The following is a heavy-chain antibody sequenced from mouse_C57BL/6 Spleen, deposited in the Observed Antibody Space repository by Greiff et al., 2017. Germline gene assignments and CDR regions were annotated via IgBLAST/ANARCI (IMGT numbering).Heavy chain of an antibody. V-gene: IGHV1-39*01. J-gene: IGHJ1*03. CDR1: GYSFTDYN. CDR3: ARGGFYDGYYGTGWYFDV. CDR2: INPNYGTT. Sequence: EVQLQQSGPELVKPGASVKISCKASGYSFTDYNMNWVKQSNGKSLEWIGVINPNYGTTSYNQKFKGKATLTVDQSSSTAYMQLNSLTSEDSAVYYCARGGFYDGYYGTGWYFDVWGTGTTVTVSS. D-gene: IGHD2-3*01.